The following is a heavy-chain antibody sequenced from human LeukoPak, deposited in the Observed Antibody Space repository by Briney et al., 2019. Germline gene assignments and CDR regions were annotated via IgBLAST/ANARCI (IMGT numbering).Heavy chain of an antibody. Sequence: SHTLSLTCTVSGGSISSVGYYWSWIRQHPGKGLEWIGYIYYSGSTYYNPSLKSRVTISVDTSKNQFSLKLSSVTAEDTAVYYCVRGGQGDGYSADEAFDFWGQGTVVTVSS. CDR2: IYYSGST. CDR3: VRGGQGDGYSADEAFDF. V-gene: IGHV4-31*03. D-gene: IGHD5-24*01. CDR1: GGSISSVGYY. J-gene: IGHJ3*01.